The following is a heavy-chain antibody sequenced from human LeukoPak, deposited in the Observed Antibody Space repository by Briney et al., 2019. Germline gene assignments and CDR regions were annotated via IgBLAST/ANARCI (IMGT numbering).Heavy chain of an antibody. D-gene: IGHD2-15*01. Sequence: ASVKVSCKASGYTFTSYCISWVRQAPGQGLEWMGCISAYNGNTNYAQKLQGRVTMTTDTSTSTAYMELRSLRSDDTAVYYCARIRVRTDCSGGSCYSPTPYYFDYWGQGTLVTVSS. V-gene: IGHV1-18*01. CDR3: ARIRVRTDCSGGSCYSPTPYYFDY. CDR1: GYTFTSYC. CDR2: ISAYNGNT. J-gene: IGHJ4*02.